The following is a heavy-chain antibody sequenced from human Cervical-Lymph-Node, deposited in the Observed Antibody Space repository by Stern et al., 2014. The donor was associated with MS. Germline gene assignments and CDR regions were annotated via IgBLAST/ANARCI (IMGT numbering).Heavy chain of an antibody. D-gene: IGHD3-16*02. V-gene: IGHV3-33*01. Sequence: VQLVESGGGVGQPGRSLRISCVASGFTFSNHGMHWVRQAPGKGLEWVAVIWSDGITPSCVDSVKGRFTISRGNSQNTLYLQMNSLRAEDTAVYYCASGGESSKYFLDYWGQGSLVTVSS. CDR3: ASGGESSKYFLDY. CDR2: IWSDGITP. CDR1: GFTFSNHG. J-gene: IGHJ4*02.